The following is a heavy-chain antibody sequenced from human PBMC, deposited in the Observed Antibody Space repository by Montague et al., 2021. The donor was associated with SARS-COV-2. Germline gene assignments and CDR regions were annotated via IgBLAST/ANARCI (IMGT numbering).Heavy chain of an antibody. V-gene: IGHV4-59*13. CDR3: TGGNGWLQP. CDR1: GSYLRGYS. Sequence: SETLSLTCSVSGSYLRGYSWSWVRQPPGQRQEWIGYILYNGTATYNPAPRSRLTMSVEMSRNQFSLELRSITVTDTALYYCTGGNGWLQPWGRGTLVTVSS. J-gene: IGHJ5*02. CDR2: ILYNGTA. D-gene: IGHD2-8*01.